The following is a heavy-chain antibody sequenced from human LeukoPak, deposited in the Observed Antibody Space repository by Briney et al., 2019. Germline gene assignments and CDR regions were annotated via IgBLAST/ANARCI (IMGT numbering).Heavy chain of an antibody. Sequence: ASVQVSCKASGYSFTSNVISWVRQAPGQGLEWMGWISAYNGNTSNAQKLQGRVTMTTDTSTSTAYMELRSLRSDDTAVYYCARFGLGKHIEVAGIPFDIWGQGTMVTVSS. CDR2: ISAYNGNT. D-gene: IGHD6-19*01. CDR3: ARFGLGKHIEVAGIPFDI. V-gene: IGHV1-18*01. J-gene: IGHJ3*02. CDR1: GYSFTSNV.